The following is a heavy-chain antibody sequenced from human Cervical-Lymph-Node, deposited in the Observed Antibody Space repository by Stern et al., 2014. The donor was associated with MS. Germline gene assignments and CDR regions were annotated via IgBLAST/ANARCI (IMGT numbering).Heavy chain of an antibody. J-gene: IGHJ6*02. V-gene: IGHV5-51*01. CDR3: ARRGMDV. Sequence: EVQLEQSGAEVKKPGESLTLSCKGFGYRFNIYWIAWVRQRPGKGLDWSVIIYPYASDTGYSPSFEGQFTFSVDMTISTASLQWSSLKPSDTATYFCARRGMDVWGQGTSVTVSS. CDR2: IYPYASDT. CDR1: GYRFNIYW.